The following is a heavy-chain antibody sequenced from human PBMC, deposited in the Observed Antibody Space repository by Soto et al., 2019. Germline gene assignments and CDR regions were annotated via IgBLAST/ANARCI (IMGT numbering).Heavy chain of an antibody. D-gene: IGHD3-9*01. CDR1: GFTFSNYW. V-gene: IGHV3-74*01. J-gene: IGHJ4*02. Sequence: EVQLVESGGGLLQPGGSLTLSCTASGFTFSNYWMHWVRQAPGKGLVWVSRTKSDGSGTSYTDSVKGRFTISRDNAYNTLYLQISGLRAEDTAVYYCAREYYGLLTGYYTDYWGQGTLVSVSS. CDR3: AREYYGLLTGYYTDY. CDR2: TKSDGSGT.